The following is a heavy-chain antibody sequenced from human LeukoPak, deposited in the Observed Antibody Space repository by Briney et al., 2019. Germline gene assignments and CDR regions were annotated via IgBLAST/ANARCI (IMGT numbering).Heavy chain of an antibody. D-gene: IGHD6-19*01. J-gene: IGHJ4*02. CDR1: GGSISSYY. CDR2: IYYSGST. V-gene: IGHV4-59*08. CDR3: ARGIGSVWYDVGY. Sequence: PSEALSLTCTVSGGSISSYYWSWIRQPPGKGLEWIGYIYYSGSTNYNPSLKSRVTISVDTSKNQFSLKLSSVTAADTAVYYCARGIGSVWYDVGYWGPGTLVTVSS.